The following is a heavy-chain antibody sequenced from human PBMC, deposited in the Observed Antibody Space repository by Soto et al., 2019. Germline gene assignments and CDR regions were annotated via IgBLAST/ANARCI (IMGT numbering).Heavy chain of an antibody. Sequence: SVKVSCKASGGTFSSYTISWVRQAPGQGLEWMGRIIPILGIANYAQKFQGRVTITADKSTSTAYMELSSLRSEDTAVYYCARSPREHCSGGSCYRVGCFDPWGQGTLVPVSS. CDR2: IIPILGIA. J-gene: IGHJ5*02. D-gene: IGHD2-15*01. CDR3: ARSPREHCSGGSCYRVGCFDP. CDR1: GGTFSSYT. V-gene: IGHV1-69*02.